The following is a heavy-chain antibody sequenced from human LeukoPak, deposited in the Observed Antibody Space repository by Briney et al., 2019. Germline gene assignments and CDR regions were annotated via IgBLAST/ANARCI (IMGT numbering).Heavy chain of an antibody. V-gene: IGHV3-64*01. CDR3: ARDDWRSVRSRSDYGGNSVGDY. D-gene: IGHD4-23*01. J-gene: IGHJ4*02. CDR1: GFTFSSYA. Sequence: PGGSLRLSCAASGFTFSSYAMHWVRQAPGKGLEYVSAISSNGGSTYYANSVKGRFTISRDNSKNTLYLQMGSLRAEDMAVYYCARDDWRSVRSRSDYGGNSVGDYWGQGTLVTVSS. CDR2: ISSNGGST.